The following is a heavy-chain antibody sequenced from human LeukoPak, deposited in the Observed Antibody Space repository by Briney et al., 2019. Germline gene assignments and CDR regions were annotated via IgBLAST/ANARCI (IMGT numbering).Heavy chain of an antibody. CDR2: IYHSGST. J-gene: IGHJ4*02. CDR3: ARTRYYYDSSGYYWGVYYFDY. V-gene: IGHV4-38-2*01. Sequence: SETLSLTCAVSGYSISSGYYWGRIRQPPGKGLEWIGSIYHSGSTYYNPSLKSRVTISVDTSKNQFSLKLSSVTAADTAVYYCARTRYYYDSSGYYWGVYYFDYWGQGTLVTVSS. D-gene: IGHD3-22*01. CDR1: GYSISSGYY.